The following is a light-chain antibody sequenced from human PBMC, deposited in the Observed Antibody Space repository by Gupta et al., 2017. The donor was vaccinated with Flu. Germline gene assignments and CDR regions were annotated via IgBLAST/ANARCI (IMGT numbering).Light chain of an antibody. J-gene: IGKJ4*01. CDR3: QQYSNNVLT. CDR1: QSVSAW. CDR2: PAS. V-gene: IGKV1-5*03. Sequence: DIQMTQSPSTLSASVGDRVTITCRASQSVSAWLAWYQQKPGKAPKILIQPASNLESGVPSRFSGSGSGTEFTLTISRLQADDFATYYCQQYSNNVLTFGGGTKVEIK.